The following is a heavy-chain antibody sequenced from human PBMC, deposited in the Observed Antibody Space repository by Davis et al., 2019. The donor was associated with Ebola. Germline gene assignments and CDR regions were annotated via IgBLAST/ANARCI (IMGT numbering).Heavy chain of an antibody. J-gene: IGHJ6*04. D-gene: IGHD2-2*01. V-gene: IGHV4-31*03. CDR1: GGSIDSGGYY. Sequence: SETLSLTCTVSGGSIDSGGYYWSWIRQRPGKGLEWIGYIFYSGSTYYNLSLKSRVTISVDTSKNQFSLSLRSVTAADTAVYHCARRAGFQHYYGMDVWGKGTTVTVSS. CDR3: ARRAGFQHYYGMDV. CDR2: IFYSGST.